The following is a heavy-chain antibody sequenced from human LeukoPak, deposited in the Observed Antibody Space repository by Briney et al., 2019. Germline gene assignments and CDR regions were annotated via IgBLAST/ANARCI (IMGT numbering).Heavy chain of an antibody. CDR3: ARDSLYDSSGYYYWYFDL. V-gene: IGHV3-66*02. CDR1: GFTVSSNY. Sequence: GGSLRLSCAASGFTVSSNYMSWVRQAPGKGLEWVSVIYSGGSTYYADSVKGRFTISRDNSKNTLYLQMNSLRAEDTAVYYCARDSLYDSSGYYYWYFDLWGRGTLVTVSS. J-gene: IGHJ2*01. D-gene: IGHD3-22*01. CDR2: IYSGGST.